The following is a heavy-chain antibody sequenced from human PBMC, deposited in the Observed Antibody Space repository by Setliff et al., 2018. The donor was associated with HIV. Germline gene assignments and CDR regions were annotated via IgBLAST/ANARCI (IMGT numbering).Heavy chain of an antibody. CDR3: ASHFGYCSSTSCEGY. V-gene: IGHV3-7*05. CDR1: GFTFSNYG. CDR2: IKQDGSEK. D-gene: IGHD2-2*01. J-gene: IGHJ4*02. Sequence: GGSLRLSCAASGFTFSNYGIHWVRQAPGKGLEWVANIKQDGSEKYYVDSVKGRFTISRDNAKNSLYLQMNSLRAEDTAVYYCASHFGYCSSTSCEGYWGQGALVTVSS.